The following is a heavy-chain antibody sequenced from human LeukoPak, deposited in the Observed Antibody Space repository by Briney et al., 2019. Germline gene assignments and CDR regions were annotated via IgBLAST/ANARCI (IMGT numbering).Heavy chain of an antibody. CDR3: ARDPGYSYVYFDN. J-gene: IGHJ4*02. D-gene: IGHD5-18*01. Sequence: ASVKVSCKASGYTFTGYYMHWVRQAPGQGLEWMGWINPNSGGTNYAQKFQGRVTMTRDTSISTAYMELSRLRSDDTAVYYCARDPGYSYVYFDNWGQGTLVTVSS. CDR2: INPNSGGT. V-gene: IGHV1-2*02. CDR1: GYTFTGYY.